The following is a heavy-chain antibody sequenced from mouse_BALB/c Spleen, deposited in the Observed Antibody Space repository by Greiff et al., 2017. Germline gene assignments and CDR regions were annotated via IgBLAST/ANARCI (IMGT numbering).Heavy chain of an antibody. V-gene: IGHV1-87*01. D-gene: IGHD2-4*01. Sequence: SGAELARPGASVKLSCQAPGYTFTSYWMQWVKQRPGQGLEWIGAIYPGDGDTRYTQKFKGKATLTADKSSSTAYMQLSSLASEDSAVYYCARGGLRRAMDYWGQGTAGTVSS. CDR1: GYTFTSYW. CDR2: IYPGDGDT. CDR3: ARGGLRRAMDY. J-gene: IGHJ4*01.